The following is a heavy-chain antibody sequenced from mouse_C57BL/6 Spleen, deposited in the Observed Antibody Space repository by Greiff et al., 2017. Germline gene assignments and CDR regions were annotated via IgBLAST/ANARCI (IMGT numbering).Heavy chain of an antibody. V-gene: IGHV1-81*01. J-gene: IGHJ3*01. CDR3: ATYYDYDVAWFAY. D-gene: IGHD2-4*01. Sequence: VQLQQSGAELARPGASVKLSCKASGYTFTSYGISWVKQRTGQGLEWIGEIYPRSGNTYYNEKFKGKATLTADKSSSTAYMELRSLTSEDSAVYFCATYYDYDVAWFAYWGQGTLVTVSA. CDR1: GYTFTSYG. CDR2: IYPRSGNT.